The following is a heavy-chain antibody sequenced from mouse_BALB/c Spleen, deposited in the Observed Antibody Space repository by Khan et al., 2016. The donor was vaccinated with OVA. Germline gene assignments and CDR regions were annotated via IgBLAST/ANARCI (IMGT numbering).Heavy chain of an antibody. V-gene: IGHV14-1*02. Sequence: EVKLLESGAELVRPGALVKLSCKTSGFNIKDYYMYWVKQRPEEGLEWIGWIDPENDNTIYDPKFLGKASITADTPSNTAYLQLSSLTSEDTAVYYCVRRGYGNYWCAYWGQGTLVTVSA. D-gene: IGHD2-1*01. CDR2: IDPENDNT. CDR3: VRRGYGNYWCAY. J-gene: IGHJ3*01. CDR1: GFNIKDYY.